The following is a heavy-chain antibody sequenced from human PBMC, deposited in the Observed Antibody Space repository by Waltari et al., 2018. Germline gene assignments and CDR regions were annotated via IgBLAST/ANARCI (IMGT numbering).Heavy chain of an antibody. J-gene: IGHJ6*03. CDR1: GGSFASYG. Sequence: QVQLVQSGAEVKKPGSSVTVSCKASGGSFASYGISWVRQATGQGREWMGGIIPTVGTTNYEQKVQGRVTINADKSTSTAYMHLTSLRSEDAAVYYCAGGYYESSGFSFYYFYHMDVWGKGTTVTVSS. CDR3: AGGYYESSGFSFYYFYHMDV. CDR2: IIPTVGTT. D-gene: IGHD3-22*01. V-gene: IGHV1-69*14.